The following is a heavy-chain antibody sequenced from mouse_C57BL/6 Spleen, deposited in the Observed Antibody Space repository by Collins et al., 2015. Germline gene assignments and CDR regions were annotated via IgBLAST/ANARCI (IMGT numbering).Heavy chain of an antibody. CDR2: IRNKANGYTT. CDR1: GFTFTDYY. J-gene: IGHJ2*01. D-gene: IGHD1-1*01. CDR3: TRYRFYYGQNFFDY. Sequence: VQPGGSLSLSCAASGFTFTDYYMNWVRQPPGKALEWLGFIRNKANGYTTEYSASVKGRFTISRDNSRSILYLQMNALRAEDSATYYCTRYRFYYGQNFFDYWGQGATLTVSS. V-gene: IGHV7-3*01.